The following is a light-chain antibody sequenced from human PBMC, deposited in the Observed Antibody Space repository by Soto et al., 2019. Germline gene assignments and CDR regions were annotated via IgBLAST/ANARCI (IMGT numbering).Light chain of an antibody. J-gene: IGKJ1*01. V-gene: IGKV1-5*01. Sequence: DMQMTQSPSTLSASVGDRVTITGRASQSISSWLAWYQQKPGKAPKLLIYDASSLESGVPSRFSGSGSGTDFTLTISSLQPDDFATYYCQQYKVFWTFGQGTKVEIK. CDR3: QQYKVFWT. CDR1: QSISSW. CDR2: DAS.